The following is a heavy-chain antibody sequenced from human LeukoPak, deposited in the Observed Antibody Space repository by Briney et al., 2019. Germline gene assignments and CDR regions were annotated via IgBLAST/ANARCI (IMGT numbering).Heavy chain of an antibody. V-gene: IGHV4-59*01. CDR2: IYYSGST. Sequence: SETLSLTCTVSGGSISSYYWSWIRQPPGKGLEWIGYIYYSGSTNYNPSPKSRVTISVDTSKNQFSLKLSSVTAADTAVYYCARGAGTDYYYYYMDVWGKGTTVTVSS. CDR3: ARGAGTDYYYYYMDV. J-gene: IGHJ6*03. CDR1: GGSISSYY. D-gene: IGHD6-19*01.